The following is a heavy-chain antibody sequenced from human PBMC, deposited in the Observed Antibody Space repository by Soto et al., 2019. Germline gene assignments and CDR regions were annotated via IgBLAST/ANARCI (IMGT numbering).Heavy chain of an antibody. CDR3: TTQRSAQLAY. CDR1: GFTFSNAW. CDR2: IKSKTDGETT. Sequence: GGSLRLSCAASGFTFSNAWMSWVRQAPGKGLEWVGRIKSKTDGETTDYAAPVKGRFTISRDDSKNTLYLQMNSLKTEDTAVYYCTTQRSAQLAYWGQGTLVTVSS. D-gene: IGHD6-6*01. J-gene: IGHJ4*02. V-gene: IGHV3-15*01.